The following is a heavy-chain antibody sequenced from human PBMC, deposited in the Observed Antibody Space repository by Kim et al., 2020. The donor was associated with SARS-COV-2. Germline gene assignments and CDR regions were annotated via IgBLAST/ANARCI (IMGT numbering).Heavy chain of an antibody. V-gene: IGHV3-74*01. CDR1: GFTFSDYW. Sequence: GGSLRLSCAASGFTFSDYWMHWVRQAPGNGLVWVSRIYTDGTRTAYADSVTGRFTISRDNAKNTVYLQMNSLRAEDTAVYYCARGDRVGYYFDYWGQGILVTVSS. J-gene: IGHJ4*02. CDR2: IYTDGTRT. D-gene: IGHD3-3*01. CDR3: ARGDRVGYYFDY.